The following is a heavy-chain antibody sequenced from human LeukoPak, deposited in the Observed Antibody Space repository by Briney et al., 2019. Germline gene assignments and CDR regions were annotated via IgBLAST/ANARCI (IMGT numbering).Heavy chain of an antibody. CDR1: GFTFSGYS. CDR2: IYSGGST. CDR3: ARTPDY. V-gene: IGHV3-53*01. J-gene: IGHJ4*02. Sequence: PGGCLRLSCAASGFTFSGYSMSWVRQAPGKGLEWVSVIYSGGSTDYADSVKGRFTISRDKSKNTLYLQMNGLRDEDTAVYYCARTPDYWGQGTLVTVSS.